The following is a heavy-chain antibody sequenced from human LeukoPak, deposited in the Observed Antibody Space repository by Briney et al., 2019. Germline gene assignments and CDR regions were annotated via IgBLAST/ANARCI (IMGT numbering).Heavy chain of an antibody. CDR1: GGTFSSYA. J-gene: IGHJ3*02. D-gene: IGHD3-10*01. CDR2: IIPIFGTA. CDR3: ARDRKFGGSGSYYDNDAFDI. Sequence: ASVKVSCKASGGTFSSYAISWVRQAPGQGLEWMGGIIPIFGTANYAQKSQGRVTITADESTSTAYMELSSLRSEDTAVYYCARDRKFGGSGSYYDNDAFDIWGQGTMVTVSS. V-gene: IGHV1-69*01.